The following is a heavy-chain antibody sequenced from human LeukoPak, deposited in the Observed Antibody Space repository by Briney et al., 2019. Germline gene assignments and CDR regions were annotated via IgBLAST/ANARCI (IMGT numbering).Heavy chain of an antibody. J-gene: IGHJ6*03. CDR1: GGTFSSYA. CDR2: IIPIFGTA. CDR3: ARGICYARYYYYYMDV. Sequence: SVKVSCKASGGTFSSYAISWVRQAPGQGLEWMGGIIPIFGTANYAQKFQGRVTITAGESTSTAYMELSSLRSEDTAVYYCARGICYARYYYYYMDVWGKGTTVTVSS. V-gene: IGHV1-69*01. D-gene: IGHD2-2*01.